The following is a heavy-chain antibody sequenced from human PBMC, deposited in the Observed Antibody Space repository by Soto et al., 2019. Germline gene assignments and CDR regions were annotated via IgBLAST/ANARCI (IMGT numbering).Heavy chain of an antibody. CDR2: MNPNSGNT. Sequence: ASVKVSCKASGYTFTSYDINWVRQATGQGLEWMGWMNPNSGNTGYAQKFQGRVTMTRNTSISTAYMELSSLRSEDTAVYYCGRDYGDHRGYYYYYYMDVWGKGTTVTVSS. D-gene: IGHD4-17*01. V-gene: IGHV1-8*01. CDR1: GYTFTSYD. J-gene: IGHJ6*03. CDR3: GRDYGDHRGYYYYYYMDV.